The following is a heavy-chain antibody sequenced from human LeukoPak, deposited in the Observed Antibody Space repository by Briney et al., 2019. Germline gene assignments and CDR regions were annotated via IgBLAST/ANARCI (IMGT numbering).Heavy chain of an antibody. CDR3: ARDSCSSTSCYFEYFQH. D-gene: IGHD2-2*01. V-gene: IGHV3-30*04. CDR2: ISYDGSNK. CDR1: GFTFSSYA. Sequence: PGRSLRLSCAASGFTFSSYAMHWVRQAPGKGLEWVAVISYDGSNKYYADSVKGRFTISRDNSKNTRYLKMNSLRAEDTAVYYCARDSCSSTSCYFEYFQHWGQGTLVTVSS. J-gene: IGHJ1*01.